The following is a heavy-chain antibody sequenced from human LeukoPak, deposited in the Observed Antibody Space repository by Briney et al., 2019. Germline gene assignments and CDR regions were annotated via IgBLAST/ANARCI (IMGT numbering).Heavy chain of an antibody. V-gene: IGHV4-59*01. CDR1: GGSISSYY. Sequence: KPSETLSLTCTVSGGSISSYYWSWIRQPPGKGLEWIGYIYYSGSTNYNPSLKSRVTISVDTSKNQFSLKLSSVTAADTAVYYCARSPMIVVVPKHYFDYWGQGTLVTVSS. CDR2: IYYSGST. D-gene: IGHD3-22*01. CDR3: ARSPMIVVVPKHYFDY. J-gene: IGHJ4*02.